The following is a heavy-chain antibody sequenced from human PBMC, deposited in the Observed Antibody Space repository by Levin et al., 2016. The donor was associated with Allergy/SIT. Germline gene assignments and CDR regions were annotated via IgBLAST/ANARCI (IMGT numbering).Heavy chain of an antibody. CDR1: GGTFSTYA. Sequence: SVKVSCKSSGGTFSTYAITWVRQAPGQGLEWMGRIIPIVGVGHYAQKFQGRVTITADKSTSTAYMVLSSLRSDDTAVYYCARARNYNSGSFPWGQGTLVTVSS. D-gene: IGHD3-10*01. CDR3: ARARNYNSGSFP. V-gene: IGHV1-69*04. CDR2: IIPIVGVG. J-gene: IGHJ5*02.